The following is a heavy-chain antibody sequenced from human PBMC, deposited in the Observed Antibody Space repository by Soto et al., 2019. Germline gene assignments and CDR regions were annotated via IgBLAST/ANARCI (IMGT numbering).Heavy chain of an antibody. V-gene: IGHV3-7*01. CDR2: IKQDGSEK. CDR3: AREKYSSSYTYFDY. CDR1: GFTFSSYW. Sequence: GGSLRLSCAASGFTFSSYWMSWVRQAPGKGLEWVANIKQDGSEKYYVDSVKGRFTISRDNAKNSLYLQMNSLRAEDTAVYYCAREKYSSSYTYFDYWGQGTLVTVSS. D-gene: IGHD6-6*01. J-gene: IGHJ4*02.